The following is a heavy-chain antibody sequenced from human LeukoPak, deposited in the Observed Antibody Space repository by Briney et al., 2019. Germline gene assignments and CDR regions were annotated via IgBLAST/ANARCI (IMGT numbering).Heavy chain of an antibody. D-gene: IGHD4-17*01. CDR3: ARVSFTYGPLDS. J-gene: IGHJ4*02. CDR1: RGSISSGGHY. V-gene: IGHV4-31*03. CDR2: TYFTGST. Sequence: SETLSLTCNVSRGSISSGGHYWSWIRQRPGKGLEWMGYTYFTGSTYYNPPLQSRLIISADTSMTQFSLRLRSVTAADTAVYYCARVSFTYGPLDSWGPGILVTVSS.